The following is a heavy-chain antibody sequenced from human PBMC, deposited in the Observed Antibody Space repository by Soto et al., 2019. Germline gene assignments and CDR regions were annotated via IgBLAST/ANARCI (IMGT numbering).Heavy chain of an antibody. V-gene: IGHV5-51*01. J-gene: IGHJ4*02. D-gene: IGHD2-15*01. CDR3: ARPPLPGYSIHFNS. CDR1: GYSFTTYW. CDR2: IYPGDSDA. Sequence: GESRKISCKGSGYSFTTYWLAWVRQMPGKGLEWMGIIYPGDSDARYSPSFQGQVTFSADKSTGTAFLQWRSLKASDTALYYCARPPLPGYSIHFNSWGQGTLVTVSS.